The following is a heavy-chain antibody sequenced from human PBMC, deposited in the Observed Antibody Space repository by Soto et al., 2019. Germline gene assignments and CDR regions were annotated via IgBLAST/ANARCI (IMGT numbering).Heavy chain of an antibody. CDR3: ARDSVTRRLGTNGDYYGMDV. Sequence: ASVKVSCKASGYTFTNYYIHWVRQAPGQGLEWMGIINPSGGSTSYAQKFQGRVTMTRDTSTSTVYMELSSLRSEDTAVYYCARDSVTRRLGTNGDYYGMDVWGQGTTVTVSS. J-gene: IGHJ6*02. D-gene: IGHD3-16*01. CDR1: GYTFTNYY. CDR2: INPSGGST. V-gene: IGHV1-46*01.